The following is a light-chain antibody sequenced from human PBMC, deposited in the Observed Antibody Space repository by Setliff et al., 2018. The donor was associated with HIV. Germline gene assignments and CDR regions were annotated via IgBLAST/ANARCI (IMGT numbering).Light chain of an antibody. CDR3: CSYASSGSLV. V-gene: IGLV2-23*02. Sequence: SALAQPASVSGSPGQSITTACTGTSSDVGSYNFVSWYQQHPGKAPKLILYEVSKWPSGVSNHFSGSKSGDTASLTISGLQTEDEAEYYCCSYASSGSLVFGTGTKVTVL. CDR2: EVS. J-gene: IGLJ1*01. CDR1: SSDVGSYNF.